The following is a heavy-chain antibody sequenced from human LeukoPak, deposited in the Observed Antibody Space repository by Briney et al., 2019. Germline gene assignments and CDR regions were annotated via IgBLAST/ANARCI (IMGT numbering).Heavy chain of an antibody. CDR1: GFTFSSYA. J-gene: IGHJ4*02. D-gene: IGHD6-13*01. CDR2: ISGSGGST. Sequence: GGSLRLSCAASGFTFSSYAMSWVRQAPGKGLEWVSSISGSGGSTYYADSVKGRFTISRDNSKNTLYLQMNSLRAEDTAVYYCAKTRPLDSSSWSHGDYWGQGTLVTVSS. CDR3: AKTRPLDSSSWSHGDY. V-gene: IGHV3-23*01.